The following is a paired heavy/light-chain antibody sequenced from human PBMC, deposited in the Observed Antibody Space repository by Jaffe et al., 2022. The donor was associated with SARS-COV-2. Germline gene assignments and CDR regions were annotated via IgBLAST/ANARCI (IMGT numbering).Light chain of an antibody. CDR2: DVS. Sequence: QSALAQPASVSGSPGQSITISCTGTSSDVGAYIYVSWYQLHPGKAPKLMIYDVSDRPSGVSDRFSGSKSGNTASLTISGLQAEDEADYYCSSYTTISTYVFGTGTKVTVL. J-gene: IGLJ1*01. V-gene: IGLV2-14*03. CDR3: SSYTTISTYV. CDR1: SSDVGAYIY.
Heavy chain of an antibody. Sequence: QVQLQESGPGLVKPSQTLSLTCIVSGDSISSGTYFWSWIRQPAGKGLEWIGRIYSNERTNYNPSLKGRVTISADTSKNQFSLKLTSVTAADTAVYYCARSPYFDLWSGQGYFGNWGQGLLVTVSS. V-gene: IGHV4-61*02. CDR1: GDSISSGTYF. D-gene: IGHD3-3*01. CDR2: IYSNERT. CDR3: ARSPYFDLWSGQGYFGN. J-gene: IGHJ4*02.